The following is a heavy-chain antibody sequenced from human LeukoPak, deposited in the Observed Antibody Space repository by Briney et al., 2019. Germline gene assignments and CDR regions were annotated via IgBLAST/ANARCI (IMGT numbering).Heavy chain of an antibody. V-gene: IGHV3-23*01. CDR1: GFTFSSYA. D-gene: IGHD2-21*02. Sequence: GGSLRLSCAASGFTFSSYAMSWVRQAPGKGLEWVSAISGSGGSTYYADSVKGRFTISRDNSKNTLYLQMNSLRAEDTAVYYCAKIGAYCGGDCSIGGFDYWGQGTLVTGSS. CDR2: ISGSGGST. J-gene: IGHJ4*02. CDR3: AKIGAYCGGDCSIGGFDY.